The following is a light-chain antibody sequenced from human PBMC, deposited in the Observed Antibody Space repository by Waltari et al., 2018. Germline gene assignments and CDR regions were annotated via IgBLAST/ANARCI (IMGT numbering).Light chain of an antibody. CDR1: SSDVGGYNY. CDR2: EVN. CDR3: TSYAGSHNWV. J-gene: IGLJ2*01. Sequence: QSALTQPPSASGSPGQSVTISCTGTSSDVGGYNYASWYQHHPGKAPKLMISEVNKRPSGVPDRLSGSKSGNTASLTVSGLQADDEADYYCTSYAGSHNWVFGGGTKLTVL. V-gene: IGLV2-8*01.